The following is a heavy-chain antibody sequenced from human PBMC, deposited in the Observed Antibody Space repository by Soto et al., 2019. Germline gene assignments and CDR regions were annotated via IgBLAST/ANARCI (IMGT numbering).Heavy chain of an antibody. V-gene: IGHV1-58*01. Sequence: ASVKVSCKASGFTFTTSAVQWVRQARGQRLEWIGWIVVGGGNTNYAQKFQERVTITRDMSTSTAYLELSSLRSEDTAVYYCAADRQGGTGIHWFDPWGQGTLVTVSS. D-gene: IGHD1-1*01. CDR1: GFTFTTSA. CDR2: IVVGGGNT. J-gene: IGHJ5*02. CDR3: AADRQGGTGIHWFDP.